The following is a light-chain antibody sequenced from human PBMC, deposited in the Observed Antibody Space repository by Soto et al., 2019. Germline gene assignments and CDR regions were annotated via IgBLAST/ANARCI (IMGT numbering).Light chain of an antibody. Sequence: QSALTQPPSASGSPGQSVTISCTGTSSDVGGYNYVSWYQQHPGKAPKLMIYEVSKRPSGVPDRFSGSKSGNTASLTVSGLQAEDEADYYCSSYAGSNNGIWFGGGTKLTVL. CDR3: SSYAGSNNGIW. V-gene: IGLV2-8*01. CDR1: SSDVGGYNY. J-gene: IGLJ3*02. CDR2: EVS.